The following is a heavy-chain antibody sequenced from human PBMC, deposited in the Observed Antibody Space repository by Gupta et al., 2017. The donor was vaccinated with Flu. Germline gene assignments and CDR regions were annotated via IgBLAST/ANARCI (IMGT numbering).Heavy chain of an antibody. CDR1: GGSISSSSYY. J-gene: IGHJ6*02. CDR3: ASRRYCSSTSCWLMDV. D-gene: IGHD2-2*01. Sequence: QLQLQESGPGLVKPSETLSLTCTVSGGSISSSSYYWGWIRQPPGKGLEWIGSIYYSGSTYYNPSLKSRVTISVDTSKNQFSLKLSSVTAADTAVYYCASRRYCSSTSCWLMDVWGQGTTVTVSS. V-gene: IGHV4-39*01. CDR2: IYYSGST.